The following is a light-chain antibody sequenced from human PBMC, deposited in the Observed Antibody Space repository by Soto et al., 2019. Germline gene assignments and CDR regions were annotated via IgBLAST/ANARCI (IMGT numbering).Light chain of an antibody. V-gene: IGKV1-12*01. CDR2: AAS. J-gene: IGKJ4*01. CDR3: QQLTTWPLT. Sequence: DIQMTQSPSSVSASVGDRVTITCRASQGISSWLDWYQQKPGKAPKLLIYAASSLQSGVPSRFSGSGSGTDFTLTSSSLEPEDFAVYYCQQLTTWPLTFGGGTKVDIK. CDR1: QGISSW.